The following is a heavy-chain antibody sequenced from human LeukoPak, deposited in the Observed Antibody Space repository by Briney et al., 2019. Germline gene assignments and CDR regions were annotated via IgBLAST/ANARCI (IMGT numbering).Heavy chain of an antibody. Sequence: GGSLRLSCAASEFTFNNYAMHWVRQAPGKGLEYVSGISSNGGSTYNADSVKGRFTISRDNAKNSLYLQMNSLRAEDTAVYYCARAITNYGYIFDYWGQGTLVTVSS. CDR1: EFTFNNYA. J-gene: IGHJ4*02. D-gene: IGHD5-18*01. CDR2: ISSNGGST. CDR3: ARAITNYGYIFDY. V-gene: IGHV3-64*04.